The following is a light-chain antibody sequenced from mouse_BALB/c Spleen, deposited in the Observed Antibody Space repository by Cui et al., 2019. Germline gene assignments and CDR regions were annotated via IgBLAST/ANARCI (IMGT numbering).Light chain of an antibody. CDR2: LTS. Sequence: QIFLTKTPALMSASPGEKVTMTCSSSSSVSYMYWYQQKPRSSPKPWIYLTSNLASGVPARFSGSGSGTSYSLTISSMEAEDAATYYCQQWSSNPLTFGAGTKLGLK. CDR3: QQWSSNPLT. V-gene: IGKV4-68*01. J-gene: IGKJ5*01. CDR1: SSVSY.